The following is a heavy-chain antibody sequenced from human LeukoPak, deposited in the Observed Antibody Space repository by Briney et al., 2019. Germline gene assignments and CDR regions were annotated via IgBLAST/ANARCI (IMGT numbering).Heavy chain of an antibody. J-gene: IGHJ5*02. V-gene: IGHV5-51*01. CDR1: GYSFTSYW. Sequence: GESLKISCKGSGYSFTSYWIGWVRQMPGKGLEWMGIIYPRDSDTRYSPSFQGQVTISADKSISTAYLQWSSLKASDTAIYYCARYMRYCSGGSCSRAGWFDPRGQGTLVTVSS. CDR2: IYPRDSDT. CDR3: ARYMRYCSGGSCSRAGWFDP. D-gene: IGHD2-15*01.